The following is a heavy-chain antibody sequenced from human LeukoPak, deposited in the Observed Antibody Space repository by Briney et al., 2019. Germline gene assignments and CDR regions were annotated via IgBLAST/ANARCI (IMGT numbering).Heavy chain of an antibody. D-gene: IGHD3-3*01. CDR2: ISGSGGST. V-gene: IGHV3-23*01. Sequence: GGSLRLSCAASGFTFSSYAMSWVRQAPGKGLEWVSAISGSGGSTYYADSVKGRFTISRDNSKNTLYLQMNSLRAEDTAVYYCARHVLRFLEWLPIDAFDIWGQGTMVTVSS. CDR3: ARHVLRFLEWLPIDAFDI. CDR1: GFTFSSYA. J-gene: IGHJ3*02.